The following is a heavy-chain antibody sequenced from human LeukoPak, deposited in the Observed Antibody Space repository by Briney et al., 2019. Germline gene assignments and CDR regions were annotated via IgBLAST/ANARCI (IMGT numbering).Heavy chain of an antibody. CDR1: GVSVTSGSYY. V-gene: IGHV4-61*02. CDR2: ISTSGST. J-gene: IGHJ4*02. CDR3: ARGAALAIDY. Sequence: SETLSLTCSVSGVSVTSGSYYWSWIRQPAGKGLEWIRRISTSGSTNYNPSLKSRVTMSLDTSKNQFSLKLNSLTAADTAVYYCARGAALAIDYWGQGALVTVSS. D-gene: IGHD2-15*01.